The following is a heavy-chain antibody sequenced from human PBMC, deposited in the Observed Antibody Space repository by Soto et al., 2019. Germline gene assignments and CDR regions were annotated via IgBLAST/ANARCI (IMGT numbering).Heavy chain of an antibody. J-gene: IGHJ1*01. Sequence: SETLSLTCAVYGGSFSGYYWSWIRQPPGKGLEWIGEINHSGSTNYNPSLKSRVTISVDTSKNQFSLKLSSVTAADTAVYYCACQVNYGARLTQRRFAEYFQHWGQGTLVTISS. D-gene: IGHD4-17*01. V-gene: IGHV4-34*01. CDR1: GGSFSGYY. CDR2: INHSGST. CDR3: ACQVNYGARLTQRRFAEYFQH.